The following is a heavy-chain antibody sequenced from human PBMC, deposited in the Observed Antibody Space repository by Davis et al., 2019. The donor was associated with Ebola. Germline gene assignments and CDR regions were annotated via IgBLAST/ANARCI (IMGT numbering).Heavy chain of an antibody. CDR1: GFPFSTYW. J-gene: IGHJ4*02. CDR2: ISSSSSTI. V-gene: IGHV3-48*01. D-gene: IGHD1-1*01. Sequence: GESLKISCAASGFPFSTYWMHWVRQAPGKGLEWVSYISSSSSTIYYADSVKGRFTISRDNAKNTLYLQMNSLRAEDTAVYYCAAAGGPGGTGYWGQGTLVTVSS. CDR3: AAAGGPGGTGY.